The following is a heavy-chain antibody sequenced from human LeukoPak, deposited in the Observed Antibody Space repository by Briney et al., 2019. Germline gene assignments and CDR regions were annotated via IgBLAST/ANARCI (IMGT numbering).Heavy chain of an antibody. J-gene: IGHJ5*02. CDR1: GFTFSSYW. V-gene: IGHV3-7*03. D-gene: IGHD3-3*01. CDR2: IKQDGSEK. Sequence: GSLRLSCAASGFTFSSYWMSWVRQAPGKGLEWVANIKQDGSEKYYVDSVKGRFTISRDNAKNSLYLQMNSLRAEDTAVYYCARNDYDFWSGYPNWFDPWGQGTLVTVSS. CDR3: ARNDYDFWSGYPNWFDP.